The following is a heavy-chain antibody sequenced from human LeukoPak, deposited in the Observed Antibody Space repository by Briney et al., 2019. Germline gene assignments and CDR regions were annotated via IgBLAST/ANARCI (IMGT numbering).Heavy chain of an antibody. CDR2: TYYRSKWYN. CDR3: ARVVGGSPDY. J-gene: IGHJ4*02. D-gene: IGHD2-15*01. V-gene: IGHV6-1*01. Sequence: TSQTLSLTCAISGDSVSSNSAAWNWNRQSPPRGLEWLGRTYYRSKWYNDYAVSVKSRITINPDTSKNQFSLQLNSVTPGDTAIYYCARVVGGSPDYWGQGTLVTVSS. CDR1: GDSVSSNSAA.